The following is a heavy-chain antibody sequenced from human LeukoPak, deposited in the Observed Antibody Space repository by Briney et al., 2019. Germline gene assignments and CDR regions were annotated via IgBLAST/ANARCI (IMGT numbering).Heavy chain of an antibody. CDR1: GGSISNYY. V-gene: IGHV4-59*01. D-gene: IGHD3-10*01. CDR3: ARVMKVRGITFFGMDV. CDR2: IFYTGST. Sequence: PSETLSLTCTVSGGSISNYYWSWIRQPPGKGLEWVGYIFYTGSTSYNSSLESRVTISVASSKNQVSLRLNSVTAADTAVYYCARVMKVRGITFFGMDVWGQGTTVTVSS. J-gene: IGHJ6*02.